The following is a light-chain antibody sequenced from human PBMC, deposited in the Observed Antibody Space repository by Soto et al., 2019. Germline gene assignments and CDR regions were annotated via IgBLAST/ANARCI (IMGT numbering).Light chain of an antibody. J-gene: IGLJ2*01. CDR3: SSYSSISAGVV. CDR2: EVS. Sequence: QSALTQPASVSGSPGHSITISCTGTSSDVGGYNYVSWYQQHPGKAPKLMIYEVSNRPSGVSNRFSGSKSGNTASLTISGLQAEDEAHYYCSSYSSISAGVVFGGGTKLTVL. V-gene: IGLV2-14*01. CDR1: SSDVGGYNY.